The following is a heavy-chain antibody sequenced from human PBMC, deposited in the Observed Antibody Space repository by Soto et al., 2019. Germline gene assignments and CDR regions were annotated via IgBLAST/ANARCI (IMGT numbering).Heavy chain of an antibody. CDR1: GGSISSDDYY. J-gene: IGHJ3*02. D-gene: IGHD3-16*02. CDR3: ARFIRRPAFDI. Sequence: QVQLQESGPGLVKPSQTLSLTCTVSGGSISSDDYYWSWIRQPPGKGLECIGYIYYSGSTDYNPSLKSRVTISVDTSKNQFSLKLRSVTAADTAVYYCARFIRRPAFDIWGQGTMVTVSS. V-gene: IGHV4-30-4*01. CDR2: IYYSGST.